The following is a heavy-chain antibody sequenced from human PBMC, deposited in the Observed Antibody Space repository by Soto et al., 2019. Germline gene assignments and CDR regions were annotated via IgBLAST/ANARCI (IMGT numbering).Heavy chain of an antibody. D-gene: IGHD3-22*01. CDR3: ARLDYYDSSGYFDY. J-gene: IGHJ4*02. V-gene: IGHV4-39*01. Sequence: SETLSLTCTVSGGSINSSSYYWGWIRRPPGKGLEWIGSIYYSGSTYYNPSLKSRVSISVDTSKNQFSLKLSSVTAADTAVYYCARLDYYDSSGYFDYWGQGTLVTVSS. CDR2: IYYSGST. CDR1: GGSINSSSYY.